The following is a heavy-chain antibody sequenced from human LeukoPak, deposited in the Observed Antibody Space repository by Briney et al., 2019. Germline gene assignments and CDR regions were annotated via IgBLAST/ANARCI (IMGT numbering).Heavy chain of an antibody. CDR1: GYSFTSYW. J-gene: IGHJ6*02. D-gene: IGHD2-2*01. Sequence: GESLKISCKGSGYSFTSYWIGWVRQMPGKGLEWMGIIYPADSETRYSPSFQGQVTISVDKSISTAYLQWSSLKASDTAMYYCARRSVPAAMNYYGMDVWGQGALVTVSS. CDR3: ARRSVPAAMNYYGMDV. V-gene: IGHV5-51*01. CDR2: IYPADSET.